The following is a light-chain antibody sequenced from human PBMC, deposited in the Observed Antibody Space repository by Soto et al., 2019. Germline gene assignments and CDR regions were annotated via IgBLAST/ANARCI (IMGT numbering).Light chain of an antibody. V-gene: IGKV4-1*01. J-gene: IGKJ4*01. CDR1: QSVLYSSNNKNY. Sequence: DIVMTQSPDSLAVSLGEGGTINCRSSQSVLYSSNNKNYLVWYQQKPGQPPKLLIYWASTRESGVPDRFSGSGSGTDFTLTISSLQAEDVAVYYCQQYYSTPLTFGGGTKVDIK. CDR3: QQYYSTPLT. CDR2: WAS.